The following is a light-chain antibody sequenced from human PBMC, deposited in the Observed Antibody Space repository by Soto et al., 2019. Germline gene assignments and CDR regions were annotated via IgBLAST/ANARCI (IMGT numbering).Light chain of an antibody. CDR1: QSVGGRY. Sequence: DTVLTQSPATLSLSPGETATLSCRASQSVGGRYLAWYQQKPGQPPRLLIFDVSSRARGIPERFSAGGSGTEFTLTITRLEPDDFAVYYCQQYGGSPRWTFGQGTKVEI. V-gene: IGKV3-20*01. J-gene: IGKJ1*01. CDR2: DVS. CDR3: QQYGGSPRWT.